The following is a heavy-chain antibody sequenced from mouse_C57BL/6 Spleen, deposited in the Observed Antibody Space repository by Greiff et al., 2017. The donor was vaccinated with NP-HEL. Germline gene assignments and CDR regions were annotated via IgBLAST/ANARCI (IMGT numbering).Heavy chain of an antibody. J-gene: IGHJ3*01. V-gene: IGHV2-2*01. Sequence: VQLQQSGPGLVQPSQSLSITCTVSGFSLTSYGVHWVRQSPGKGLEWLGVIWSGGSTDYNAAFISRLSISKDNSKSQVFFKMNSLQADDTAIYYCARDSNYGGTWFAYWGQGTLVTVSA. CDR2: IWSGGST. CDR3: ARDSNYGGTWFAY. CDR1: GFSLTSYG. D-gene: IGHD2-5*01.